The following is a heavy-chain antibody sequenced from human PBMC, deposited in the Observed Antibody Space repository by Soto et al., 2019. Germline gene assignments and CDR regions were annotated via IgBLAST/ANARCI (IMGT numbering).Heavy chain of an antibody. CDR2: MNPNSGNT. CDR1: GYTFTSYD. Sequence: ASVKVSCKASGYTFTSYDINWVRQATGQGLEWMGWMNPNSGNTGYAQKFQGRVTMTRNTSISTAYMELSSLRSEDTAVYYCARDLPIATYSGYDYVGYWGQGTLVTVSS. CDR3: ARDLPIATYSGYDYVGY. V-gene: IGHV1-8*01. J-gene: IGHJ4*02. D-gene: IGHD5-12*01.